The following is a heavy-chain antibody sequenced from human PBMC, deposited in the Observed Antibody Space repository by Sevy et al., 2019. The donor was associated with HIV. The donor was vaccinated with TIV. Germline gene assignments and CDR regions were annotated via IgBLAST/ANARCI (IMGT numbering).Heavy chain of an antibody. CDR1: GFTLSDYY. V-gene: IGHV3-11*01. D-gene: IGHD4-17*01. Sequence: GGSLRLSRAASGFTLSDYYMSWIRQAPGKGLEWVSYISGSDNTKYYADSVKGRFTISRDNAKNSLYLQMNSLRAEDTAVYYCARDHVKDGDLGDYYYFAMDVWGQGTTVTVSS. CDR3: ARDHVKDGDLGDYYYFAMDV. J-gene: IGHJ6*02. CDR2: ISGSDNTK.